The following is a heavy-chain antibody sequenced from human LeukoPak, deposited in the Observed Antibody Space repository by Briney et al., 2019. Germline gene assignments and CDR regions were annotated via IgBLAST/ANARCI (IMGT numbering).Heavy chain of an antibody. CDR3: ARGGCSGGSCYSYFDY. J-gene: IGHJ4*02. CDR2: VIPIFGTA. V-gene: IGHV1-69*05. Sequence: ASVKASCKASGGTFSSYAISWVRQAPGQGLEWMGGVIPIFGTANYAQKLQGRVTMTTDTSTSTAYMELRSLRSDDTAVYYCARGGCSGGSCYSYFDYWGQGTLVTVSS. D-gene: IGHD2-15*01. CDR1: GGTFSSYA.